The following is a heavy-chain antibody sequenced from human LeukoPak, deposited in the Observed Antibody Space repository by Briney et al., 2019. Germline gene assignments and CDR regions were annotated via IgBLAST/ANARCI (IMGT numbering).Heavy chain of an antibody. CDR2: IEPDNGDT. J-gene: IGHJ4*02. Sequence: ASVKVSCKASGYTFTGYYMHWLRQAPGQGLEWMGWIEPDNGDTDYVKKFQGRVTMTRDTSITTAYMELSLRSDDTAVYYCAKFDQDWGTFDYWGQGTVVTVS. CDR3: AKFDQDWGTFDY. V-gene: IGHV1-2*02. CDR1: GYTFTGYY. D-gene: IGHD7-27*01.